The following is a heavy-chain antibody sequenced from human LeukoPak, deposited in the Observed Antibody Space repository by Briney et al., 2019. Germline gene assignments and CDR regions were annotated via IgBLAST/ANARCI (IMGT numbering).Heavy chain of an antibody. CDR3: ATYRRGPSYYFDY. V-gene: IGHV3-23*01. D-gene: IGHD3-16*02. Sequence: GGSLRLSCVASASGFTFSSYAMSWVRQAPGKGLDWVSVIATRGTSTYYSDSVKGRFTISRDDSTNTLYLYMNSLRADDTAVYYCATYRRGPSYYFDYWGQGTLSPSPQ. J-gene: IGHJ4*02. CDR2: IATRGTST. CDR1: GFTFSSYA.